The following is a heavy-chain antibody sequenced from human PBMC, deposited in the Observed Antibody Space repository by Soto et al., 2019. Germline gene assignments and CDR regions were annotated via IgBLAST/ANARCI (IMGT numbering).Heavy chain of an antibody. J-gene: IGHJ6*02. CDR3: ARVRRNDAFDYYGMDV. CDR2: ISSGSTTI. Sequence: GGSLRLSCAASGFSFSTSTMNWVRQAPGKGLEWVSYISSGSTTIYYADSVKDRFTISRDNGKNSLYLQMNSLRDEDTAVYYCARVRRNDAFDYYGMDVWGQGTAVTVSS. V-gene: IGHV3-48*02. D-gene: IGHD1-1*01. CDR1: GFSFSTST.